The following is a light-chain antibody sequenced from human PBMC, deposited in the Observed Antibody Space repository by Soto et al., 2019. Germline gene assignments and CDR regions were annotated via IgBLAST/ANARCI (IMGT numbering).Light chain of an antibody. CDR1: QSFSSSY. J-gene: IGKJ5*01. V-gene: IGKV3-20*01. Sequence: EIVLTQSPGTLSLSPGERATLSCRASQSFSSSYLARYQQKPGQAPRLLIYCASSRATSIPDRFSVSGSGTDFTLTISRLESEDFAVYYGQQYGTSITFGQGTRLEI. CDR3: QQYGTSIT. CDR2: CAS.